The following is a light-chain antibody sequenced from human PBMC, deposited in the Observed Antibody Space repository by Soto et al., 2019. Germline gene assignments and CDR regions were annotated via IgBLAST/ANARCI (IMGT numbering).Light chain of an antibody. J-gene: IGKJ1*01. V-gene: IGKV3-15*01. CDR3: QQYNNWPG. CDR1: QSVSSN. Sequence: EIVMTQSPATLSVSPGERATLSCRASQSVSSNLAWYQQKPGQAPRLLIYGASTSATGIPARFSGSGSGTEFTLTISSLQSEDFAVYYCQQYNNWPGFGQGTKVEIK. CDR2: GAS.